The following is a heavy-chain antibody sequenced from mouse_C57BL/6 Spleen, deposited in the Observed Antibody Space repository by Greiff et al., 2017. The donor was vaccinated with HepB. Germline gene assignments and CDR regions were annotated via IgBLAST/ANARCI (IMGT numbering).Heavy chain of an antibody. J-gene: IGHJ4*01. CDR2: IWSDGST. D-gene: IGHD2-1*01. CDR3: ARHGNYEDYAMDY. Sequence: VKLMESGPGLVAPSQSLSITCTVSGFSLTSYGVHWVRQPPGKGLEWLVVIWSDGSTTYNSALKSRLSISKDNSKSQVFLKMNSLQTDDTAMYYCARHGNYEDYAMDYWGQGTSVTVSS. CDR1: GFSLTSYG. V-gene: IGHV2-6-1*01.